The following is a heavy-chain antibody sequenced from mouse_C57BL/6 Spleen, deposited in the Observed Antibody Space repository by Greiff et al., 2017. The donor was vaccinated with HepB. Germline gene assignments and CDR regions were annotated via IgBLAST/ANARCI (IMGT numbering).Heavy chain of an antibody. CDR3: ARIGELTGGFAY. Sequence: EVQLQQSGPELVKPGASVKISCKASGYTFTDYYMNWVKQSHGKSLEWIGDINPNNGGTSYNQKFKGKATLTVDKSSSTAYMELRSLTSEDSAVYYCARIGELTGGFAYWGQGTLVTVSA. CDR1: GYTFTDYY. D-gene: IGHD4-1*01. J-gene: IGHJ3*01. V-gene: IGHV1-26*01. CDR2: INPNNGGT.